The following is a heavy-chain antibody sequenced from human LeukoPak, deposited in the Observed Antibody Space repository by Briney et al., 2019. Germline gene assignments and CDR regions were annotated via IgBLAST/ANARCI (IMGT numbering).Heavy chain of an antibody. CDR2: ITTSDGNT. CDR3: AKDGGLWVSAHWGDS. J-gene: IGHJ4*02. D-gene: IGHD7-27*01. Sequence: GGSLRLSCAASGFTYSSYTMSWVRQAPGKGLEWVSTITTSDGNTYYADSVKGRFTVSRDNSKNTLFLQMNSLRAEDTAVYYCAKDGGLWVSAHWGDSWGRGTLVTVSS. V-gene: IGHV3-23*01. CDR1: GFTYSSYT.